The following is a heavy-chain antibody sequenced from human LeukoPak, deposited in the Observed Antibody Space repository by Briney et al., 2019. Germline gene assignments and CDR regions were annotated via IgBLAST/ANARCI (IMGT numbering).Heavy chain of an antibody. CDR1: GFTFSYFG. CDR3: ARDAIAAAAGPYYYYYYGMDV. V-gene: IGHV3-30*03. J-gene: IGHJ6*02. CDR2: ISTDGSIK. D-gene: IGHD6-13*01. Sequence: PGGSLRLSCAASGFTFSYFGLHWVRQAPGKGLEWVALISTDGSIKNYADAVKGRFSISRDNSKNTLYLQMNSLRAEDTAVYYCARDAIAAAAGPYYYYYYGMDVWGQGTTVTVSS.